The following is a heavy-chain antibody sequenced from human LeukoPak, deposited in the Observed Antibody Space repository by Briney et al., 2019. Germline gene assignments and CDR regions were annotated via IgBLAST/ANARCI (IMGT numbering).Heavy chain of an antibody. J-gene: IGHJ4*02. Sequence: GASVKVSCKASGYTFTSCDINWVRQATGQGLEWMGWMNHNSGNTGYGQSFQGRITMTRDISIGTAYMELSKLTSEDTAIYYCARGSSGRRDNWGQGTLVTVSA. CDR3: ARGSSGRRDN. V-gene: IGHV1-8*01. CDR2: MNHNSGNT. CDR1: GYTFTSCD. D-gene: IGHD6-19*01.